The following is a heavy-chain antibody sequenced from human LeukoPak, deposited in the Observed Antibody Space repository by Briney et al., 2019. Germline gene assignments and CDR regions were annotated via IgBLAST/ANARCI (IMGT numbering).Heavy chain of an antibody. J-gene: IGHJ6*03. CDR3: ARDAGYYSNYYYMDV. Sequence: GGSLRLSCAASGFTFSIYNMNWVRQTPGKGLEWVSGIDTSSTHIYYADSVKGRFTISRDNAKNSLYLQMNSLRAEDTAVYYCARDAGYYSNYYYMDVWGKGTTVTVSS. D-gene: IGHD3-3*01. CDR2: IDTSSTHI. CDR1: GFTFSIYN. V-gene: IGHV3-21*01.